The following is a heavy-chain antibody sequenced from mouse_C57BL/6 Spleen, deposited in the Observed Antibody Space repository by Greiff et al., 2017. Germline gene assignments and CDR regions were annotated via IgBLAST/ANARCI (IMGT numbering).Heavy chain of an antibody. Sequence: EVQVVESGGGLVQPGGSLSLPCAASGFTFTDSYMSWVRQPPGKALEWLGFIRNKANGYTTEYSASVKGRFTISRDNSQSILYLQMNALRAEDSATYYCARYLDYWGQGTSVTVSS. J-gene: IGHJ4*01. CDR3: ARYLDY. V-gene: IGHV7-3*01. CDR1: GFTFTDSY. CDR2: IRNKANGYTT.